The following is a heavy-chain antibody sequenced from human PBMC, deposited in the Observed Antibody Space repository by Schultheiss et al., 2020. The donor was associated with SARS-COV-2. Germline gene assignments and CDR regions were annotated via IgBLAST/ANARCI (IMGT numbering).Heavy chain of an antibody. J-gene: IGHJ4*02. CDR1: GFTFNNYV. CDR2: IRGSGDNT. Sequence: GGSLRLSCAASGFTFNNYVMSWVRQAPGKGLEWVSAIRGSGDNTYYAGSVMGRFTISRDNSKNTLYLQMNSLRAEDTAVYYCAKDHHGYGAHANGDYYFDYWGQGTLVTVSS. V-gene: IGHV3-23*01. CDR3: AKDHHGYGAHANGDYYFDY. D-gene: IGHD4-17*01.